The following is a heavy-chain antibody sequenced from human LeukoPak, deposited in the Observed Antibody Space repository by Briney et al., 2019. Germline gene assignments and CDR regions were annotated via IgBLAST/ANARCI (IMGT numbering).Heavy chain of an antibody. V-gene: IGHV3-7*03. Sequence: PGGSLRLSCAASGFTFSSYWMSWVRQAPGKGLEWVANIKQDGSEKYYVDSVKGRFTISRDNAKNSLYLQMNSLRAEDTAVYYCAKETEFWSYSLAFDIWGQGTMVTVSS. D-gene: IGHD3-10*01. J-gene: IGHJ3*02. CDR2: IKQDGSEK. CDR1: GFTFSSYW. CDR3: AKETEFWSYSLAFDI.